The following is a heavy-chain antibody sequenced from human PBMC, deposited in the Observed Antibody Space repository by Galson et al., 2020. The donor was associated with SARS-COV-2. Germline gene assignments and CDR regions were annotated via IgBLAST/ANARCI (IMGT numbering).Heavy chain of an antibody. Sequence: SETLSLTCTVSGGSISSYSWSWIRQPPGQGLEWIGYIYYSGSTNYNPSLKSRVTISVDTSKNQFSLKLSSVTDADTAVYYCARLGCSSTSCYNFQHWGQGTLVTVSS. V-gene: IGHV4-59*08. CDR3: ARLGCSSTSCYNFQH. CDR2: IYYSGST. J-gene: IGHJ1*01. D-gene: IGHD2-2*02. CDR1: GGSISSYS.